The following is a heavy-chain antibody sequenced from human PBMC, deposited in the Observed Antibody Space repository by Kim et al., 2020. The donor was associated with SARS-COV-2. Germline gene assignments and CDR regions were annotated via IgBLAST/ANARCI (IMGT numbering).Heavy chain of an antibody. D-gene: IGHD3-9*01. CDR1: GYTLTELS. Sequence: ASVKVSCKVSGYTLTELSMHWVRQAPGKGLEWMGGFEPEDGETLYAQKFQGRVTMTEDTSTDTAYIDLSSLRSEDTALCYCATVDLIQMFDPWGQGTLGT. V-gene: IGHV1-24*01. CDR3: ATVDLIQMFDP. J-gene: IGHJ5*02. CDR2: FEPEDGET.